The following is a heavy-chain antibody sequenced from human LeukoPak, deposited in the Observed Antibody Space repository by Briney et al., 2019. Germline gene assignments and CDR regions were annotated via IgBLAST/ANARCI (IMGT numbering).Heavy chain of an antibody. J-gene: IGHJ6*02. Sequence: PSETLSLTCAVYGGSFSGYYWSWIRQPPGKGLEWIGEINHSGSTNYNPSLKSRVTISIDTSKNQISLKLSSVTAADTAVYYCARHCSGDNCYFYGMDVWGQGTTVTVSS. CDR2: INHSGST. D-gene: IGHD2-15*01. CDR3: ARHCSGDNCYFYGMDV. V-gene: IGHV4-34*01. CDR1: GGSFSGYY.